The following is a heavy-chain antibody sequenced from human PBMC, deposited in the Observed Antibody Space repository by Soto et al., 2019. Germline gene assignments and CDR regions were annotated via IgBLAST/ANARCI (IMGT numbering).Heavy chain of an antibody. CDR3: ARALPVVGWLGELLCRWFDP. D-gene: IGHD3-10*01. CDR1: GGSVSSGSYY. CDR2: IYYSGST. Sequence: PSETLSLTCTVSGGSVSSGSYYWSWIRQPPGKGLEWIGYIYYSGSTNYNPSLKSRVTISVDTSKNQFSLKLSSVTAADTAVYYCARALPVVGWLGELLCRWFDPWGQGTLVTVSS. J-gene: IGHJ5*02. V-gene: IGHV4-61*01.